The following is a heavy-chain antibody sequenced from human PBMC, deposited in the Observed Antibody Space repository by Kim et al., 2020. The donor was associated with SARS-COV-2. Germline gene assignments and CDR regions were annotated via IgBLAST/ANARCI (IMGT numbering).Heavy chain of an antibody. J-gene: IGHJ4*02. CDR3: ARQGSWYDFDY. CDR1: GGPISSYY. Sequence: SETLSLTCTVSGGPISSYYWSWIRQPSGKGLEWIGYIYYSGSTNYNPSLKSRVTISVDTSKNQFSLKLSSVTAADTAVYYCARQGSWYDFDYWGQGTLVTVSS. CDR2: IYYSGST. D-gene: IGHD6-13*01. V-gene: IGHV4-59*08.